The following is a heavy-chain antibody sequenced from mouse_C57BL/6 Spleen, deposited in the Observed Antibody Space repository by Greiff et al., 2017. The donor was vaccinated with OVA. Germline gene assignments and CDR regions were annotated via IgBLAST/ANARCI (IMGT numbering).Heavy chain of an antibody. V-gene: IGHV1-72*01. D-gene: IGHD2-4*01. CDR2: IDPNSGGT. J-gene: IGHJ4*01. Sequence: QVQLQQPGAELVKPGASVQLSCKASGYTFTSYWMHWVKQRPGRGLEWIGRIDPNSGGTKYNEKFKSKATLTVDKPSSTAYMQLSSLTSEDSAVYYCARLYDYDGYYAMDYWGQGTSVTVSS. CDR1: GYTFTSYW. CDR3: ARLYDYDGYYAMDY.